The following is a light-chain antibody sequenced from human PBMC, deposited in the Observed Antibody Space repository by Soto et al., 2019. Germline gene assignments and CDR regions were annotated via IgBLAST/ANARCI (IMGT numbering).Light chain of an antibody. CDR2: HAS. Sequence: DIQMTQSPSSLSASVGDRVTITCRASQGIRHYLAWYQQKPGTAPKVLINHASSLQSGVPSRFSGSGSGTEFTLTISSLQPDDFATYYCQQYNSYSFGQGTKVDIK. V-gene: IGKV1-16*01. CDR1: QGIRHY. CDR3: QQYNSYS. J-gene: IGKJ1*01.